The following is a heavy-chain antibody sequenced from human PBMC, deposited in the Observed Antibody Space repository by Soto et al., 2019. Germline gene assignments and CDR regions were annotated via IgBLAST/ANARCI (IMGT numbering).Heavy chain of an antibody. J-gene: IGHJ6*02. CDR3: VRALGRITMIV. CDR1: GGSISSISYY. V-gene: IGHV4-39*01. CDR2: IYYIGIX. Sequence: SETLSLTCIVSGGSISSISYYWGWIRQPPGKGLEWIGSIYYIGIXXYSPSLKXXVTISVDTSKXQFSLXLRSLTAADTAVYYCVRALGRITMIVWGQGTTVX. D-gene: IGHD3-22*01.